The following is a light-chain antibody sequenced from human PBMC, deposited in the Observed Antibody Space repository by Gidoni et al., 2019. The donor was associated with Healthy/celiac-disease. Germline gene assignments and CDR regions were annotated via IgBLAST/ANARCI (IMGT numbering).Light chain of an antibody. CDR1: QRVSSSY. CDR3: QQYGSSTGT. J-gene: IGKJ2*01. V-gene: IGKV3-20*01. Sequence: EIVLTQSPGTLSLSPGERATLSCRASQRVSSSYLAWYQQKPGQAPRLLIYGASSRATGIPDRFSGSVSVTDFTLTISTLEPEDFAVYYCQQYGSSTGTFGQGTKLEIK. CDR2: GAS.